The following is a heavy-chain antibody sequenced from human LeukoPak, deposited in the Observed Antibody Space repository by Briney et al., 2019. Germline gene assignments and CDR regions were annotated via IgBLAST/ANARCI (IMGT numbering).Heavy chain of an antibody. V-gene: IGHV1-18*01. CDR3: ATQQLVRFVLRFQH. D-gene: IGHD6-13*01. CDR1: GYTFNSYG. CDR2: ISVYNGNK. Sequence: ASVKVSCKASGYTFNSYGITWVRQAPGQGLEWMGWISVYNGNKNYAQKFQGRVTMTTDTSTSTAYMEVRSLRSEDTAVYYCATQQLVRFVLRFQHWGQGTLVTVSS. J-gene: IGHJ1*01.